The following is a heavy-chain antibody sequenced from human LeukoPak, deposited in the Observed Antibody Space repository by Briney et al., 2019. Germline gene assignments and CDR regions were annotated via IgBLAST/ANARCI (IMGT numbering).Heavy chain of an antibody. J-gene: IGHJ4*02. CDR3: AKYSVGPPVDF. V-gene: IGHV5-10-1*01. CDR2: IDPGDSYI. D-gene: IGHD2-21*01. CDR1: GYNFTDSW. Sequence: GESLRISCKASGYNFTDSWIAWVRQLPGKGLEWMGRIDPGDSYINYSPSFQGHVTISADKSVTTAYLHWSSLQASDSAVYYCAKYSVGPPVDFWGRGTLVTVSS.